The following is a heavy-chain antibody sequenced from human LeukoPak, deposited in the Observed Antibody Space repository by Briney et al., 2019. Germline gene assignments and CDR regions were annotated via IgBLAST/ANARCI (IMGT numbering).Heavy chain of an antibody. V-gene: IGHV3-23*01. CDR1: GFTFSSYA. CDR2: ISGSGGNT. D-gene: IGHD5-18*01. CDR3: ARRGYNYGQFDL. Sequence: GGSLRLSCAASGFTFSSYAMSWVRQAPGKGLEWVSAISGSGGNTYYAGSVKGRFTVFRDTSRNTLHLQMNNLRAEDTALYYCARRGYNYGQFDLWGPGTLVTVSS. J-gene: IGHJ4*02.